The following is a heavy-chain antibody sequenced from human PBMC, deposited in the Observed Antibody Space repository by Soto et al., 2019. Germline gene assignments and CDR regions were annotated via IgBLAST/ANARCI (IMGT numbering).Heavy chain of an antibody. CDR3: ARTYGDYEILDY. D-gene: IGHD4-17*01. Sequence: QVQLVQSGAEVKKPGSSVKVSCKASGGTFSSYTISWVRQAPGQGLEWMGRIIPILGIANYAQKFQGRVTITADKSPSTAYIDLGSLRSEDTAVYYCARTYGDYEILDYWGQGTLVTVSS. V-gene: IGHV1-69*02. J-gene: IGHJ4*02. CDR1: GGTFSSYT. CDR2: IIPILGIA.